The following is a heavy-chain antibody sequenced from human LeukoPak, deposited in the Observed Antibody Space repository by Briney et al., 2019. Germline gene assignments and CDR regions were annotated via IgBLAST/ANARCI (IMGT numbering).Heavy chain of an antibody. CDR2: TYYRSKWYN. J-gene: IGHJ6*02. CDR1: GDSVSTNSAT. CDR3: ARALWSGPVYYGMDV. D-gene: IGHD3-10*01. Sequence: SQTLSLTCAISGDSVSTNSATWTWLRQSPSRGLEWLGRTYYRSKWYNDYAVSMKSRITINPDTSKNQFSLQLNSVTPEDTAVYYCARALWSGPVYYGMDVWGQGTTVTVSS. V-gene: IGHV6-1*01.